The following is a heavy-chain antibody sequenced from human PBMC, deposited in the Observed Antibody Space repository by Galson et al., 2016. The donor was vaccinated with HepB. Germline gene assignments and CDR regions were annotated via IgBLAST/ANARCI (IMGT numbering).Heavy chain of an antibody. CDR1: GFTFTNYA. CDR3: AKMGHSSSSYFFDS. D-gene: IGHD6-6*01. J-gene: IGHJ4*02. V-gene: IGHV3-23*01. CDR2: ISGSGGST. Sequence: SLRLSCAASGFTFTNYAMSWVRQAPGKGLEWVSLISGSGGSTYYAASLKGRVTISRDNSKNTVYLQMRSLRATDRAVYYCAKMGHSSSSYFFDSWGQGALVTASS.